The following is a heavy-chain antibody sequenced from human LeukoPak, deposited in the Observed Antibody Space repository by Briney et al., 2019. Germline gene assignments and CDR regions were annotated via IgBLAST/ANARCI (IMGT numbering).Heavy chain of an antibody. V-gene: IGHV4-59*01. J-gene: IGHJ4*02. CDR2: IHRSGNT. D-gene: IGHD6-25*01. CDR1: GGSISSYY. CDR3: ARDPGRRGSGLD. Sequence: SETLSLTCTVSGGSISSYYWSWIRQPPGKGLEWIGYIHRSGNTNYNPSLKSRVTISVDTSKNQFSLRLTSVTAADTAVYYCARDPGRRGSGLDWGQGTLVTVSS.